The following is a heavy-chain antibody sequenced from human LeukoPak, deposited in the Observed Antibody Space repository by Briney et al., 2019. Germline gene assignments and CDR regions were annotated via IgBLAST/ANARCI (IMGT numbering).Heavy chain of an antibody. D-gene: IGHD1-26*01. Sequence: PGGSLRHSCAASGFTFDDYAMHWVRQAPGKGLQWVSGISWNSGSIGYADSVKGRFTISRDNAKNPLYLQMNSLRAEDTALYYCARARIGYYGMDVWGQGTTVTVSS. CDR2: ISWNSGSI. J-gene: IGHJ6*02. CDR3: ARARIGYYGMDV. V-gene: IGHV3-9*01. CDR1: GFTFDDYA.